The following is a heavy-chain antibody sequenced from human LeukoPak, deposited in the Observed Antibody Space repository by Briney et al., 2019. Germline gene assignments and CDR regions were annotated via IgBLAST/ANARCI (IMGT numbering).Heavy chain of an antibody. CDR3: ARAQTKYCSSTSCQYVTPEAFDI. CDR1: GGTFSSYA. D-gene: IGHD2-2*01. V-gene: IGHV1-69*01. J-gene: IGHJ3*02. Sequence: ASVKVSCKASGGTFSSYAISWVRQAPGQGLEWMGGIIPIFGTANYAQKFQGRVTITADESTSTAYMELSSLRSEDTAVYYCARAQTKYCSSTSCQYVTPEAFDIWGQGTMVTVSS. CDR2: IIPIFGTA.